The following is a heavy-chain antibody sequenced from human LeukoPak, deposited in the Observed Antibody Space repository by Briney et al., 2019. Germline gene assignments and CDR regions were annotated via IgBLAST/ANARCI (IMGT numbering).Heavy chain of an antibody. D-gene: IGHD7-27*01. Sequence: SETLSLTCTVSGGSISSDYWSWIRQSPEKGLEWIGYIYYSGTTSYNPSLKSRVTISLDTSKNQFSLKLSSVTAADTAVYYCARGANWGSPDYWGQGTLVTVSS. CDR2: IYYSGTT. V-gene: IGHV4-59*01. CDR3: ARGANWGSPDY. CDR1: GGSISSDY. J-gene: IGHJ4*02.